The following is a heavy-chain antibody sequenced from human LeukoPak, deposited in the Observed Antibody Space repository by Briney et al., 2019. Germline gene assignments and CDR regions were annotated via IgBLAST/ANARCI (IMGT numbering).Heavy chain of an antibody. CDR3: ARVDRGEYSSGLN. V-gene: IGHV3-21*01. CDR2: ISSSSSYI. Sequence: GGSLRLSCAASGFTFSSYSMNWVRQAPGKGLEWVSSISSSSSYIYYADSVKGRFTISRDNAKNSLYLQMNSLRAEDTAVYYCARVDRGEYSSGLNWGQGTLVTVSS. J-gene: IGHJ4*02. D-gene: IGHD6-19*01. CDR1: GFTFSSYS.